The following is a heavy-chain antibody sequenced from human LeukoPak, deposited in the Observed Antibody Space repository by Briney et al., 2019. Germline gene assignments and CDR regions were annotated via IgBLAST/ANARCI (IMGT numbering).Heavy chain of an antibody. J-gene: IGHJ6*02. CDR3: ARDQVSGMDV. Sequence: SETLSLTCTVSGGSISSYYWSWIRQPPGKGLEWIGYIYCSGSTNYNPSLKSRVTISVDTSKNQFSLKLSSVTAADTAVYHCARDQVSGMDVWAKGPRSPSP. CDR1: GGSISSYY. V-gene: IGHV4-59*01. D-gene: IGHD2-8*01. CDR2: IYCSGST.